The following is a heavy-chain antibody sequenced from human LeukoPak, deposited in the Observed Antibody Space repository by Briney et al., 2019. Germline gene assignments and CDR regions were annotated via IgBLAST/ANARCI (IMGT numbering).Heavy chain of an antibody. J-gene: IGHJ2*01. D-gene: IGHD3-16*01. Sequence: SETLSLTCTVSGGSISSSSYYWGWIRQPPGKGLEWIGSIYYSGSTYYNPSLKSRVTISVDTSRNQFSLKLSSVTAADMAVYYCARRGSGYWYFDLWGRGTLVTVSS. CDR2: IYYSGST. V-gene: IGHV4-39*01. CDR3: ARRGSGYWYFDL. CDR1: GGSISSSSYY.